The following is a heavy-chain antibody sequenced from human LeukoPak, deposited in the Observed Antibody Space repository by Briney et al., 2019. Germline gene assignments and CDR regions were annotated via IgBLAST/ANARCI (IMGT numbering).Heavy chain of an antibody. J-gene: IGHJ4*02. CDR2: ISGSGGST. CDR3: AKDDFWSGYPFDY. Sequence: GGSLRLSCAASGFTFSSYGMSWVRQAPGKGLEWVSGISGSGGSTYYADSVKGRFTISRDNSKDTLYLQMNSLRAEDTAVYYCAKDDFWSGYPFDYWGQGTLVTVSS. D-gene: IGHD3-3*01. V-gene: IGHV3-23*01. CDR1: GFTFSSYG.